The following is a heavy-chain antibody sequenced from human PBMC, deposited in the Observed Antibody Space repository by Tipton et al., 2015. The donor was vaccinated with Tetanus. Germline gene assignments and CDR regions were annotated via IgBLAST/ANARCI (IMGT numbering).Heavy chain of an antibody. J-gene: IGHJ4*02. V-gene: IGHV3-30-3*01. CDR1: GFTFSNHP. D-gene: IGHD3-9*01. CDR2: VSYDGNFQ. Sequence: SLRLSCAASGFTFSNHPMHWVRQAPGKGLEWVAVVSYDGNFQYYAASVKGRFIMSRDNSKNTLYLQMNSLRAEDTAVYYCARDRAFLRYFDWLLDYWGQGTLVTVSS. CDR3: ARDRAFLRYFDWLLDY.